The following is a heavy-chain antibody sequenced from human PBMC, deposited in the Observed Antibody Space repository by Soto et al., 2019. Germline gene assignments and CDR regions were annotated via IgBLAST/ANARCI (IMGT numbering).Heavy chain of an antibody. CDR1: GYTFISYG. V-gene: IGHV1-18*04. Sequence: ASVKVSCKASGYTFISYGISWVRQAPGQGLEWVGWMSAFTGKADYAQIFQDRVTMTTDTSTSTVYMELRSLRSDDTAAYYCARDQRYYGSGYYYSDSWGQGTLVTVSS. J-gene: IGHJ1*01. CDR3: ARDQRYYGSGYYYSDS. CDR2: MSAFTGKA. D-gene: IGHD3-10*01.